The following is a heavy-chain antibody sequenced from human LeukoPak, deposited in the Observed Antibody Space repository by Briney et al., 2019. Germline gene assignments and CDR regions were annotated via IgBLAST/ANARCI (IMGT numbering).Heavy chain of an antibody. CDR1: GYTFTGYY. D-gene: IGHD6-13*01. CDR3: ARGDSSSWYYFDY. J-gene: IGHJ4*02. Sequence: ASVKVSCKASGYTFTGYYVHWVRQAPGQGLEWMGWINPNSGGTNYAQKFQGRVTMTRDTSISTAYMELSRLRSDDTAVYYCARGDSSSWYYFDYWGQGTLVTVSS. V-gene: IGHV1-2*02. CDR2: INPNSGGT.